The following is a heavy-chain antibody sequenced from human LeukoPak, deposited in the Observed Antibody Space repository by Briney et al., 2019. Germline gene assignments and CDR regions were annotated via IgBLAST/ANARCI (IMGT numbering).Heavy chain of an antibody. D-gene: IGHD7-27*01. Sequence: PGRSLRLSCAASGFTFSNYGLHWVRQAPGKGLEWLAVMWFDGSQKYYAGSVKGRFTISRDSSKSMLYLQMNSLRAEDTAVYYCARDITGDPPPYYFDYWGQGTLVTVSS. CDR2: MWFDGSQK. V-gene: IGHV3-33*01. CDR3: ARDITGDPPPYYFDY. J-gene: IGHJ4*02. CDR1: GFTFSNYG.